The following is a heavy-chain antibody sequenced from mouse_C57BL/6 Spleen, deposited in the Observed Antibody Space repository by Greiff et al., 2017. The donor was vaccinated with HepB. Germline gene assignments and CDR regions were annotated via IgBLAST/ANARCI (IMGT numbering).Heavy chain of an antibody. CDR3: ARDTTVVPFAY. V-gene: IGHV1-80*01. J-gene: IGHJ3*01. CDR2: IYPGDGDT. Sequence: VQLQQSGAELVKPGASVKISCKASGYAFSSYWMNWVKQRPGKGLEWIGQIYPGDGDTNYNGKFKGKATLTADKSSSTAYMQRSSLTSEDSAVYFCARDTTVVPFAYWGQGTLVTVSA. D-gene: IGHD1-1*01. CDR1: GYAFSSYW.